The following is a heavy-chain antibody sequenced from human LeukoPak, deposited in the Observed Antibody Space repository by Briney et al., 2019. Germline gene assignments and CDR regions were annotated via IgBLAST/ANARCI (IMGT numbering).Heavy chain of an antibody. V-gene: IGHV5-51*01. J-gene: IGHJ4*02. Sequence: GESLKISCKGSGYRFSTYWIGWARQMPGKGLEWMGVIYPGDSDIRYRPSSQGQVTISADKSITTAYLQWSSLKASDTAMYYCARRGGPPYCSGGLCYYDHWGQGTLVTVSS. D-gene: IGHD2-15*01. CDR1: GYRFSTYW. CDR3: ARRGGPPYCSGGLCYYDH. CDR2: IYPGDSDI.